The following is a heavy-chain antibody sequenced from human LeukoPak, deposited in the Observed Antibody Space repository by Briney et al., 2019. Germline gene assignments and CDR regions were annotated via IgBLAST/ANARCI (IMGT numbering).Heavy chain of an antibody. CDR3: ARDIHVPRFREPYFDI. D-gene: IGHD1-14*01. V-gene: IGHV4-38-2*02. J-gene: IGHJ3*02. CDR1: GYSISSAYY. Sequence: SQTLPLTCIVSGYSISSAYYWCWIRQPPGKGLEWIGSIYHSASTNYNPSLKGRVTITVATSNNQFSLKLSSATAAHSTAVYWARDIHVPRFREPYFDIWGEGKLFTVSS. CDR2: IYHSAST.